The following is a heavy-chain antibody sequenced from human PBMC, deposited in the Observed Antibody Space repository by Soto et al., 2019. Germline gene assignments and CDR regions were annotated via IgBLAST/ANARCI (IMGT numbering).Heavy chain of an antibody. V-gene: IGHV4-39*01. CDR1: GGSISSSTYY. CDR3: ASVSWAVDYYYYMDV. J-gene: IGHJ6*03. D-gene: IGHD3-10*01. Sequence: SETLSLTCTVSGGSISSSTYYWGWIRQPPGKGLEWIGSIYYSGSTYYNPSLKSRVTISVDTSKNQFSLKLSSVTAADTAVYYCASVSWAVDYYYYMDVWGKGTTVTVSS. CDR2: IYYSGST.